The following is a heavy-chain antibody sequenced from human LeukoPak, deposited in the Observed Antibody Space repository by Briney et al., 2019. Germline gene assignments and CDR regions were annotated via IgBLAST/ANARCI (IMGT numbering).Heavy chain of an antibody. V-gene: IGHV1-2*02. CDR1: GYTFTGYY. D-gene: IGHD2-2*01. CDR3: AREVVPAASDFDY. Sequence: GASVKVSCKASGYTFTGYYMHWVRQAPGQGLEWMGWINPNSGGTNYAQKFQGRVTMTRDTSISTAYMELSRLRSDDTAVYYCAREVVPAASDFDYGGQGTLVTVSS. J-gene: IGHJ4*02. CDR2: INPNSGGT.